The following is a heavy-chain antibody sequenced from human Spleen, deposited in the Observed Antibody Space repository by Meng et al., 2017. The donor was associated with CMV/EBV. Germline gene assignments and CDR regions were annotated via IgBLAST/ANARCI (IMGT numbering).Heavy chain of an antibody. CDR1: GGTFSSYA. CDR2: IIPIFGTA. V-gene: IGHV1-69*12. D-gene: IGHD4-17*01. J-gene: IGHJ4*02. Sequence: QVPLVQSGAEVKKHGSSVKVSCKASGGTFSSYAISWVRQAPGQGLEWMGGIIPIFGTANYAQKFQGRVTITADESTSTAYMELSSLRSEDTAVYYCARGGLETVTQTYYFDYWGQGTLVTVSS. CDR3: ARGGLETVTQTYYFDY.